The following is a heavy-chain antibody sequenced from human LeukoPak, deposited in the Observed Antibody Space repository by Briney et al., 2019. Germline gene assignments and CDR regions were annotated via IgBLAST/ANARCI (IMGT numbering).Heavy chain of an antibody. CDR2: ISAYNGNT. Sequence: ASVKVSCKASGYTFTSYGISWVRQAPGQGLEWMGWISAYNGNTNYAQKLQGRVTMTTDTSTSTAYMELRSLRSDDTAVYYCARGGYYDSSGYYYVVAFDIWGQGTMVTVSS. CDR3: ARGGYYDSSGYYYVVAFDI. CDR1: GYTFTSYG. V-gene: IGHV1-18*01. J-gene: IGHJ3*02. D-gene: IGHD3-22*01.